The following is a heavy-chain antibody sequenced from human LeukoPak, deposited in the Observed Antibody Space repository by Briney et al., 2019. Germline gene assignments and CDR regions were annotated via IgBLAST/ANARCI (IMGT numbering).Heavy chain of an antibody. CDR2: ISYDGSNK. J-gene: IGHJ6*03. CDR1: GFTFSSYA. D-gene: IGHD5-12*01. CDR3: AKVYSGYEGYYYYYMDV. V-gene: IGHV3-30*04. Sequence: PGGSLRLSCAASGFTFSSYAMHWVRQAPGKGLEWAAVISYDGSNKYYADSVKGRFTISRDNSKNTLYLQMNSLRAEDTAVYYCAKVYSGYEGYYYYYMDVWGKGTTVTVSS.